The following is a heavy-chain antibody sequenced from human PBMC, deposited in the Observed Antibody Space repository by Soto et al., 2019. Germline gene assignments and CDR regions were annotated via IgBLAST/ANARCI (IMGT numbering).Heavy chain of an antibody. V-gene: IGHV1-24*01. CDR3: ATPHYYDSSGYYSYAFDI. D-gene: IGHD3-22*01. J-gene: IGHJ3*02. CDR2: FDPEDGET. CDR1: GYTLTELS. Sequence: ASVKVSCKVSGYTLTELSMHWVRQAPGKGLEWMGGFDPEDGETIYAQKFQGRVTMTEDTSTDTAYIELSSLRSEDTAVYYCATPHYYDSSGYYSYAFDIWGQGTMVTVSS.